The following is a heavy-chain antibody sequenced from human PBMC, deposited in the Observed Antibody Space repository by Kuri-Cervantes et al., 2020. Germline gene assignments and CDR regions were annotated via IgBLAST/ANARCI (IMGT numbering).Heavy chain of an antibody. D-gene: IGHD1-14*01. CDR2: IKQDGSEK. J-gene: IGHJ6*02. Sequence: GESLKISCAASGFTFSSYWMSWVRQAPGKGLEWVANIKQDGSEKYYVDSVKGRFTISRDNAKNSLYLQMNSLRAEDTAVYYCARDWDRTTLYYYYGTDVWGQGTTVTVSS. CDR1: GFTFSSYW. CDR3: ARDWDRTTLYYYYGTDV. V-gene: IGHV3-7*01.